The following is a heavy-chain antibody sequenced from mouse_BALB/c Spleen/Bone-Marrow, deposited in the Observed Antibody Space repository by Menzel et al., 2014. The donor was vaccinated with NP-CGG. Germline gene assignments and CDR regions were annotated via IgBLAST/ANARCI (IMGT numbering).Heavy chain of an antibody. J-gene: IGHJ4*01. Sequence: VQLQQSGVELVKPGASVKLSCTASGFNIKDTYMYWVKQRPEQGLEWIGRIDPAIINTKYDPKFQGKATITAATSSNTAYLQLSRLTTEDTAVYYGGRYRYCGSSYAMDYWGQGTSVTVSS. CDR2: IDPAIINT. CDR1: GFNIKDTY. CDR3: GRYRYCGSSYAMDY. D-gene: IGHD1-1*01. V-gene: IGHV14-3*02.